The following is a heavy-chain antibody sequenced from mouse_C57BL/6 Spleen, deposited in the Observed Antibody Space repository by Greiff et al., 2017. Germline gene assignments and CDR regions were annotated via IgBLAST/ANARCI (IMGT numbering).Heavy chain of an antibody. V-gene: IGHV3-6*01. Sequence: VQLKQSGPGLVKPSQSLSLTCSVTGYSITSGYYWNWIRQFPGNKLEWMGYISYDGSNNYNPSLKNRISITRDTSKNQFFLKLNSVTTEDTATYYCARGLRRPYFDYWGQGTTLTVSS. CDR2: ISYDGSN. CDR1: GYSITSGYY. D-gene: IGHD2-2*01. J-gene: IGHJ2*01. CDR3: ARGLRRPYFDY.